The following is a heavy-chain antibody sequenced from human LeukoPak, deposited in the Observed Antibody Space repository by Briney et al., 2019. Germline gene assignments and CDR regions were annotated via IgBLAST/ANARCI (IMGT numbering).Heavy chain of an antibody. CDR1: GYTFTIYG. Sequence: APVKVSCKASGYTFTIYGISWVRQAPGQGLEWMGWISAYNGNTNYAQKLQGRVTMTTDTSTSTAYMELRSMRSDDTAVYYCARDKVGQWLIPFDYWGQGTLVTVSS. J-gene: IGHJ4*02. CDR2: ISAYNGNT. D-gene: IGHD6-19*01. V-gene: IGHV1-18*01. CDR3: ARDKVGQWLIPFDY.